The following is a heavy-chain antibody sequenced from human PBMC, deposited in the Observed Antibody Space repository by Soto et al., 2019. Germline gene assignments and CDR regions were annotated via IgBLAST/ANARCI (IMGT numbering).Heavy chain of an antibody. Sequence: GGSLRLSCAASGFRFSSYAMSWVRQAPGKGLEWVSTISGGGDRTFFADSVKGRFTISRDNSNSTLYLRMNTLRADDTAVYYCATADYDTNFDYWGQGTPVTVSS. CDR3: ATADYDTNFDY. CDR1: GFRFSSYA. D-gene: IGHD3-9*01. J-gene: IGHJ4*02. CDR2: ISGGGDRT. V-gene: IGHV3-23*01.